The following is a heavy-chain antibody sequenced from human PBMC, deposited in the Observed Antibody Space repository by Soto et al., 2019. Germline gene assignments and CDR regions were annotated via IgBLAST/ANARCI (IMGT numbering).Heavy chain of an antibody. V-gene: IGHV4-38-2*01. D-gene: IGHD3-22*01. CDR1: GSSISSGYY. CDR3: ARVDYYDSSGYYSNWFDP. Sequence: PSETLSLTCAVSGSSISSGYYWGWIRQPPGKGLEWIGSIYHSGSTYYNPSLKSRVTISVDTSKNQFSLKLSSVTAADTAVYYCARVDYYDSSGYYSNWFDPWGQGTLVTVSS. J-gene: IGHJ5*02. CDR2: IYHSGST.